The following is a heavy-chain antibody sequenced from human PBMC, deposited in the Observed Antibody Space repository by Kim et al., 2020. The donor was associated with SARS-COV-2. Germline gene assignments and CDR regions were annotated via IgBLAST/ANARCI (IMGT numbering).Heavy chain of an antibody. J-gene: IGHJ4*02. CDR2: INPNSGGT. CDR3: ARDLAVAGTGDDY. V-gene: IGHV1-2*02. Sequence: ASVKVSCKASGYTFTGYYMHWVRQAPGQGLEWMGWINPNSGGTNYAQKFQGRVTMTRDTSISTAYMELSRLRSDDTAVYYCARDLAVAGTGDDYWGQGTLVTVSS. CDR1: GYTFTGYY. D-gene: IGHD6-19*01.